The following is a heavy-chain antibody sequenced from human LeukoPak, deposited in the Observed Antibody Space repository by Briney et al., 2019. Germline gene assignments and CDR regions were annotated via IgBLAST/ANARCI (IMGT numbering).Heavy chain of an antibody. CDR2: IKQDGSEK. D-gene: IGHD4-17*01. CDR1: GFTFSSCW. V-gene: IGHV3-7*03. Sequence: GGSLRLSCAASGFTFSSCWMSWVRQAPGKGLEWVANIKQDGSEKYYVDSVKGRFTISRDNAKNSLYLQMNSLRAEDTAVYFCGRGQTTVTNWGQGTLVTVSS. J-gene: IGHJ4*02. CDR3: GRGQTTVTN.